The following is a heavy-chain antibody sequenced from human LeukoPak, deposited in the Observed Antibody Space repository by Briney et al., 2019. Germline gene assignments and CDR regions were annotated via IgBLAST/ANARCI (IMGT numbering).Heavy chain of an antibody. D-gene: IGHD3-10*01. CDR3: ARHGMVRGVITTLDY. Sequence: PSETLSLTCTVSGGSISSYYWSWIRQPPGKGLEWIGYIYYSGSTYYNPSLKSRVTISVDTSKNQFSLKLSSVTVADTAVYYCARHGMVRGVITTLDYWGQGTLVTVSS. J-gene: IGHJ4*02. CDR1: GGSISSYY. V-gene: IGHV4-59*08. CDR2: IYYSGST.